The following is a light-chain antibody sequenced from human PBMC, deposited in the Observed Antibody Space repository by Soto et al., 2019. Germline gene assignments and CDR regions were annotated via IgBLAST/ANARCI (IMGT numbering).Light chain of an antibody. V-gene: IGKV3-11*01. J-gene: IGKJ5*01. CDR1: QPVRNN. CDR2: DAS. Sequence: EIVLTQSPDTLSLSPGERATLSCRASQPVRNNLLAWYQQKPGQAPRLLIYDASNRATGIPARFSGSGSGTDFTLTISSLEPEDFAVYYCQQRSNWPSITFGQGTRLEIK. CDR3: QQRSNWPSIT.